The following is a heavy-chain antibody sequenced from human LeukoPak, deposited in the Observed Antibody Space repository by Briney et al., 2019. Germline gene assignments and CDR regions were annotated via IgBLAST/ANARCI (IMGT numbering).Heavy chain of an antibody. Sequence: GGSLRLSCAASGFTFSSYSMNWVRQAPGKGLEWVSSISSSSSYIYYADSVKGRFTISRDNAKNSLYLQMNSLRAEDTAVYYCARDGYSGYDWRGSDAFDIWGQGTMVTVSS. J-gene: IGHJ3*02. CDR2: ISSSSSYI. CDR3: ARDGYSGYDWRGSDAFDI. D-gene: IGHD5-12*01. V-gene: IGHV3-21*01. CDR1: GFTFSSYS.